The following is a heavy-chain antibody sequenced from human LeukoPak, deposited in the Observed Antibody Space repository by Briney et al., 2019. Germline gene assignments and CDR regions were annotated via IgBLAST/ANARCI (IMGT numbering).Heavy chain of an antibody. CDR1: GFTVSSNY. Sequence: GGSLRLSCAASGFTVSSNYMSWVRQAPGKGLEWVSVIYSGGSTYYADSVKGRFTISRDNSKNTLYLQMNSLRAEDTAVYYCARAPRDYYDSSGYSWYFDYWGQGTLVTVSS. J-gene: IGHJ4*02. D-gene: IGHD3-22*01. CDR3: ARAPRDYYDSSGYSWYFDY. V-gene: IGHV3-53*05. CDR2: IYSGGST.